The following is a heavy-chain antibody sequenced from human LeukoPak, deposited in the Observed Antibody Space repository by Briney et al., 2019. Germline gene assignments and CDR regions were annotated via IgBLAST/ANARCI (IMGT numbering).Heavy chain of an antibody. D-gene: IGHD5-12*01. J-gene: IGHJ4*02. CDR3: ARARGLIYSDYDLFDY. Sequence: GASVKVSCKASGYTFSDYYIHWVRQAPGQGLEWVGWINPKTGGTDYAQRFQGSVTMTRDTSINTAYMELSRLKFDDTAVFYCARARGLIYSDYDLFDYWGQGTLVTVSS. CDR1: GYTFSDYY. CDR2: INPKTGGT. V-gene: IGHV1-2*02.